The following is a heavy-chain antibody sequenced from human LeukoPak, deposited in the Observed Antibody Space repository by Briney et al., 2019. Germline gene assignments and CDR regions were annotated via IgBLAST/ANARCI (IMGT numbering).Heavy chain of an antibody. CDR3: ARGGSSGWYENY. D-gene: IGHD6-19*01. Sequence: ASVKVSCKVSGYTLTELSMHWVRQAPGKGLEWMGGFDPEDGETIYAQKFQGRVTMTEDTSTDTAYMELSSLRSEDTAVYYCARGGSSGWYENYWGQGTLVTVSS. V-gene: IGHV1-24*01. CDR2: FDPEDGET. CDR1: GYTLTELS. J-gene: IGHJ4*02.